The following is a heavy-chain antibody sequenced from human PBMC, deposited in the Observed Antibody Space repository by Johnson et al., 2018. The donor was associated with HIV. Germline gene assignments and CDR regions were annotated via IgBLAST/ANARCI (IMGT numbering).Heavy chain of an antibody. CDR3: AKDMGGDRNAFDI. CDR1: GFTFDDYA. J-gene: IGHJ3*02. Sequence: QLVESGGGVVQPGRSLRLSCAASGFTFDDYAMHWVRQAPGKGLEWVSGISWNSGSIGYADSVKGRFTISRDNSKNPLYLQMNSLRAEDTAVYYCAKDMGGDRNAFDIWGQGTMVTVSS. V-gene: IGHV3-9*01. D-gene: IGHD1-26*01. CDR2: ISWNSGSI.